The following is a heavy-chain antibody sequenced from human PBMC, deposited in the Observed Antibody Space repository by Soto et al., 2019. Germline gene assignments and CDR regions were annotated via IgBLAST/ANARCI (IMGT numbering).Heavy chain of an antibody. CDR3: AKDLYNWDLDY. Sequence: PGGSLRLSCAASGFTFSSYGMHWVRQAPGKGLEWVAVISYDGSNKYYADSVKGRFTISRDNSKNTLYLQMNSLRAEDTAVYYCAKDLYNWDLDYWGQGTLVTVYS. V-gene: IGHV3-30*18. CDR2: ISYDGSNK. J-gene: IGHJ4*02. D-gene: IGHD1-20*01. CDR1: GFTFSSYG.